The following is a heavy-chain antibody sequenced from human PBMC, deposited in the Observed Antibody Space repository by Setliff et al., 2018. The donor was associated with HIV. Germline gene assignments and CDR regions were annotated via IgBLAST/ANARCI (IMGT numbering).Heavy chain of an antibody. CDR3: AKGLRWLQMYDSFDV. J-gene: IGHJ3*01. D-gene: IGHD5-12*01. CDR2: ITANGGTS. Sequence: GALRLSCAGSGFTFSGYAMSWVRQAPGKGLEWVSAITANGGTSYYADSVQGRFTISRDNSENTLHLHMNSLRAEDTAVYYCAKGLRWLQMYDSFDVWGPGTMVTVSS. CDR1: GFTFSGYA. V-gene: IGHV3-23*01.